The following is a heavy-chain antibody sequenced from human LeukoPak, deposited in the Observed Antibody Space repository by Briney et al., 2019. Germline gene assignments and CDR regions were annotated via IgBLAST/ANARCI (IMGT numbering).Heavy chain of an antibody. D-gene: IGHD2-15*01. CDR2: ISNNGGCT. Sequence: PGGSLRLSCAASGFTFSSSAMSWVRQAPWKGLEWVSAISNNGGCTYYADSVQGRFTISRDNSKSTLCLQMNSLRAEDTAVYYCAKQLGYCSDGSCYFPYWGQGTLVTVSS. V-gene: IGHV3-23*01. CDR3: AKQLGYCSDGSCYFPY. J-gene: IGHJ4*02. CDR1: GFTFSSSA.